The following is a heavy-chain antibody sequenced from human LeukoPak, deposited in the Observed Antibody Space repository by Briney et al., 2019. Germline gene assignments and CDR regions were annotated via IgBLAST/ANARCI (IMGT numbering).Heavy chain of an antibody. CDR2: IYYSGST. D-gene: IGHD1-1*01. J-gene: IGHJ4*02. CDR3: ARAPRETTTNFDY. Sequence: SETLSLTCTVSGGSISSGGYYWSWIRRHPGKGLEWIGYIYYSGSTYYNPSLKSRVTISVDTSKNQFSLKLSSVTAADTAVYYCARAPRETTTNFDYWGQGTLVTVSS. CDR1: GGSISSGGYY. V-gene: IGHV4-31*03.